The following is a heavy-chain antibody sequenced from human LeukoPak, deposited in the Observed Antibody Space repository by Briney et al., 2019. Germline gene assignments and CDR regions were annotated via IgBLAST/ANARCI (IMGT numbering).Heavy chain of an antibody. CDR1: GYSLTDKY. V-gene: IGHV1-18*01. Sequence: ASVKVSCKASGYSLTDKYMHWVRQAPGQGLEWMGWISTYNGNTNYAQKLQDRVTMTTDTSTSTAYMELRSLRSDDTALYYCARGWELSIWGQGTMVTVSS. CDR2: ISTYNGNT. D-gene: IGHD3-10*01. CDR3: ARGWELSI. J-gene: IGHJ3*02.